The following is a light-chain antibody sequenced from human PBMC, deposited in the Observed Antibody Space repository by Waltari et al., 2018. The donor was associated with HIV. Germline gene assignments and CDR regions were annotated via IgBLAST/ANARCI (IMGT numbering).Light chain of an antibody. CDR2: AAF. J-gene: IGKJ4*01. CDR1: QRIDTS. Sequence: DIPMTQSPSSLSASVGDTVTITCRASQRIDTSLNWYQHKPGQAPQLLIYAAFNLQSGVPSRFSGGGLGTEFTLTINTLQVEDFATYYCQQSYKIPRTFGGGTKLEIK. CDR3: QQSYKIPRT. V-gene: IGKV1-39*01.